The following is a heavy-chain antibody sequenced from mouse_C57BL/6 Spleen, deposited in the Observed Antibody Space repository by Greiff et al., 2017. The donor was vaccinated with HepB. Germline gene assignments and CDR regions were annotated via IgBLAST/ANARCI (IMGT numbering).Heavy chain of an antibody. D-gene: IGHD1-1*01. Sequence: VQLQESGPGLVAPSQSLSITCTVSGFSLTSYAISWVRQPPGKGLEWLGVIWTGGGTNYNSALKSRLSISKDNSKSQVFLKMNSLQTDDTARYYCARTNYGSGDYAMDYWGQGTSVTVSS. J-gene: IGHJ4*01. V-gene: IGHV2-9-1*01. CDR2: IWTGGGT. CDR1: GFSLTSYA. CDR3: ARTNYGSGDYAMDY.